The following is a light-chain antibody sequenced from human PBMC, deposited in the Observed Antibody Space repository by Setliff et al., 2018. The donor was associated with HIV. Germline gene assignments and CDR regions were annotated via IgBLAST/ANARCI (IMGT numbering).Light chain of an antibody. CDR1: NIGSKS. J-gene: IGLJ1*01. V-gene: IGLV3-21*03. Sequence: SYELTQPPSVSVAPGKTARITCGGNNIGSKSVHWYQQKPGQAPVLVVYDGNDRPSGIPERFSGSNSGNTATLTISRVEAGDEADYYCQVWDYSGHPYVFGTGTKVTVL. CDR3: QVWDYSGHPYV. CDR2: DGN.